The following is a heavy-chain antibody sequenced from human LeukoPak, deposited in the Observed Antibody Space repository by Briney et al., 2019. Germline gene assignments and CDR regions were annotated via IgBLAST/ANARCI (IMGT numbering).Heavy chain of an antibody. CDR1: GFTLSTFG. CDR2: ISDDGSNR. J-gene: IGHJ4*02. D-gene: IGHD1-26*01. CDR3: ARDLGYYRADY. V-gene: IGHV3-30*03. Sequence: GGSLRLSCTASGFTLSTFGMHWVRQAPGKGLEWVAVISDDGSNRYYGDSVKGRFTISRDNSKNTLYLQMNSLRAEDTAVYYCARDLGYYRADYWGQGTLVTVSS.